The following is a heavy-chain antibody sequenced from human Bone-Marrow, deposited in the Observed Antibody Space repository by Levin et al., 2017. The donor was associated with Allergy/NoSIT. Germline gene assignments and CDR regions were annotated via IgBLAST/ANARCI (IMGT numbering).Heavy chain of an antibody. V-gene: IGHV3-20*04. Sequence: RPGGSLRLSCAASGFTFDDYGMSWVRQAPGKGLEFVSGISWNGGTIGYADSVKGRFTISRDNAKNSLHLQMDSLRVEDTAFYYCARRDCSGGTCYLDYWGQGTLVTVSS. J-gene: IGHJ4*02. D-gene: IGHD2-15*01. CDR2: ISWNGGTI. CDR1: GFTFDDYG. CDR3: ARRDCSGGTCYLDY.